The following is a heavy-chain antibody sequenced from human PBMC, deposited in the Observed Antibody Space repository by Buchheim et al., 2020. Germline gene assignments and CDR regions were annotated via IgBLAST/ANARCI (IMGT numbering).Heavy chain of an antibody. D-gene: IGHD2-15*01. CDR1: GGSISSSNW. V-gene: IGHV4-4*02. CDR2: IYPSGST. Sequence: QVQLQESGPGLVKPSGTLSLTCAVSGGSISSSNWWSWVRQPPGKGLEWIGEIYPSGSTNYNPSLKSRVTISVDKSKNQFSLKLSSVTAADTAVYYCARDLRCSGGSCYSGLDYYYYYGMDVWGQGTT. CDR3: ARDLRCSGGSCYSGLDYYYYYGMDV. J-gene: IGHJ6*02.